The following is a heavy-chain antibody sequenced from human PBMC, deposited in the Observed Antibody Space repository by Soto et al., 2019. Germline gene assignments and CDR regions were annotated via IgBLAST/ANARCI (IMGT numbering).Heavy chain of an antibody. CDR3: ARALVVRGVITFDY. J-gene: IGHJ4*02. D-gene: IGHD3-10*01. Sequence: SQTLSLTCAISGDSVSSNSAAGNWIRQSPSRGLEWLGRTYYRSKWYNDYAVSVKSRITINPDTSKNQFSLQLNSVTPEDTAVYYCARALVVRGVITFDYWGQGTLVTVSS. CDR1: GDSVSSNSAA. CDR2: TYYRSKWYN. V-gene: IGHV6-1*01.